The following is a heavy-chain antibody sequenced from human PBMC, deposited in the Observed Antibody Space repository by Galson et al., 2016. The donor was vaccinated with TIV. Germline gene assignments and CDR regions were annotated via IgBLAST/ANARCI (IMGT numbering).Heavy chain of an antibody. CDR1: GGTFNTYD. CDR2: INPVAGLI. Sequence: SVKVSCKASGGTFNTYDISWLRQAPGQGLEWMGRINPVAGLIKYAEKFQGRLTITAAYMELSSLRSDDTAVYFCSSASRLVPTVHHYWGQGTLVTVSS. V-gene: IGHV1-69*04. D-gene: IGHD3-16*01. CDR3: SSASRLVPTVHHY. J-gene: IGHJ4*02.